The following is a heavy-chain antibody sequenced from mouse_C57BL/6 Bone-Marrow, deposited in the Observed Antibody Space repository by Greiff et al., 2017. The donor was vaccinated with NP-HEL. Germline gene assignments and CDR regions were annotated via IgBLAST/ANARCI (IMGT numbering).Heavy chain of an antibody. CDR2: INPNNGGT. J-gene: IGHJ1*01. CDR3: ARRGTMIRWWYFDV. D-gene: IGHD2-4*01. Sequence: EVQLQQSGPELVKPGASVKISCKTSGYTFTEYTMHWVKQSHGKSLEWIGRINPNNGGTTYSQRFKGKATLTIDKSSSTAYMELRSLTSEDSAVYYCARRGTMIRWWYFDVWGAGTTVTVSS. CDR1: GYTFTEYT. V-gene: IGHV1-18*01.